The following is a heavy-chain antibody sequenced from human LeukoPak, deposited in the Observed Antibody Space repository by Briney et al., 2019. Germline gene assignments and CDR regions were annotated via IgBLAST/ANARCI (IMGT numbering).Heavy chain of an antibody. D-gene: IGHD3-22*01. V-gene: IGHV4-59*08. CDR1: GASIRSSY. CDR2: IYYTGST. J-gene: IGHJ5*02. CDR3: ARLDRSVYERGGPWFDP. Sequence: SETLSLTCTVSGASIRSSYWSWLRQPPGKGLEWIGYIYYTGSTNSNPSLKSRVTVSLDTSKNQFSLKLSSMTAADTAVYYCARLDRSVYERGGPWFDPGGQGTLVTVSS.